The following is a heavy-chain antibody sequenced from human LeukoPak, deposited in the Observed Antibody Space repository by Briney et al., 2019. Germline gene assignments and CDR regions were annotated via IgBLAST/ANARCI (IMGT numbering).Heavy chain of an antibody. CDR1: GGTFSSYT. Sequence: SVKVSCKASGGTFSSYTISWVRQAPGQGLEWMGRIIPILGIANYVQKLQGRVTMTTDTSTSTAYMELRSLRSDDTAVYYCAREGGVGPTAPPDYYSYQMDVWGKGTTVTVSS. CDR2: IIPILGIA. V-gene: IGHV1-69*04. CDR3: AREGGVGPTAPPDYYSYQMDV. J-gene: IGHJ6*03. D-gene: IGHD1-26*01.